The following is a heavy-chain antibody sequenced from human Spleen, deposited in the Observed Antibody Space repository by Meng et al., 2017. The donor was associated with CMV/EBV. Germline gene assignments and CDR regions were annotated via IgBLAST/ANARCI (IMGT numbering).Heavy chain of an antibody. CDR1: GFTFDDYG. CDR2: INWNAGST. CDR3: ARDRQWLGLDY. Sequence: SCAASGFTFDDYGMSWVRQAPGKGLEWVSGINWNAGSTGYADSVKGRFTISRDNAKNSLYLQMNSLRAEDTALYCCARDRQWLGLDYWGQGTLVTVSS. J-gene: IGHJ4*02. V-gene: IGHV3-20*04. D-gene: IGHD6-19*01.